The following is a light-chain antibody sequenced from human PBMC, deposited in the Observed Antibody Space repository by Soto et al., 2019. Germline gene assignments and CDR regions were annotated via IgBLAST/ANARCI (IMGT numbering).Light chain of an antibody. V-gene: IGKV2-28*01. Sequence: DIVMTQSPLSLTVTPGEPASISCKSSQSLLHSNGYNYLDWYLQKPGQSPQLLIYLSSTRASGVPDRFSGSGSGTDFTLKISGVEADDVGVYYCMQTLQSRSWTFGQGTKVNVK. CDR1: QSLLHSNGYNY. CDR2: LSS. CDR3: MQTLQSRSWT. J-gene: IGKJ1*01.